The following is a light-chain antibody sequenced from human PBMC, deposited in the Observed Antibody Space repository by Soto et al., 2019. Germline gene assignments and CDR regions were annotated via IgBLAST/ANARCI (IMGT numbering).Light chain of an antibody. Sequence: QSVLTQPPSVSAAPGQKVSISGSGSSSNIENNYVSWYQQLPGTAPKLVIYDNDKRPSGIPDRFSGSKSGTSATLGITGLQTGDEADYYCGAWDNSLSAVVFGGGTKLTVL. J-gene: IGLJ2*01. V-gene: IGLV1-51*01. CDR3: GAWDNSLSAVV. CDR2: DND. CDR1: SSNIENNY.